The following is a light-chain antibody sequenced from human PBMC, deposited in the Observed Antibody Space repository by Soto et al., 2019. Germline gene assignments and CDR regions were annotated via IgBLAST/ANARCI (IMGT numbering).Light chain of an antibody. CDR3: ETWDDNTWV. CDR1: SGHSSFI. V-gene: IGLV4-60*02. Sequence: QPVLTQSSSASASLGSSVKLTCTLSSGHSSFIIAWHQQQPGKAPRFLMKLEGDGSYDKGSGVPDRFSGSSSGADRYLTISNLQFDDEADYYCETWDDNTWVFGGGTKLTFL. J-gene: IGLJ3*02. CDR2: LEGDGSY.